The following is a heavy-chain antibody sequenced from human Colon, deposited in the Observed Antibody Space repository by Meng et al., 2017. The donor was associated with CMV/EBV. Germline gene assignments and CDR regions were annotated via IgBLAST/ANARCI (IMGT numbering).Heavy chain of an antibody. CDR1: GFTFSSYS. J-gene: IGHJ4*02. CDR2: TCSGDTT. D-gene: IGHD3-16*01. CDR3: VVGYDSRKVAY. V-gene: IGHV3-53*01. Sequence: GESLKISCAASGFTFSSYSMNWVRQAPGKGLEWISVTCSGDTTHYAESVKGRFTISRDSSMTTLYLQMNSLRVEDTAIYYCVVGYDSRKVAYWGQGTLVTVSS.